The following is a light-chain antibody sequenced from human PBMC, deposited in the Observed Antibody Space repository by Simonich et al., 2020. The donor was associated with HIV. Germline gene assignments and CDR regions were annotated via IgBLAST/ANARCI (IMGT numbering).Light chain of an antibody. CDR2: DAS. CDR1: QSVSSSY. Sequence: EIVLTQYPGTLSLSPGERATLSCRASQSVSSSYLAWYQQKPGLAPRLLIYDASSRATGIPDRFSGSGSGTDFTLTISRLEPEDFAVYYCQQYGSSPGTFGQGTKREIK. J-gene: IGKJ2*01. V-gene: IGKV3D-20*01. CDR3: QQYGSSPGT.